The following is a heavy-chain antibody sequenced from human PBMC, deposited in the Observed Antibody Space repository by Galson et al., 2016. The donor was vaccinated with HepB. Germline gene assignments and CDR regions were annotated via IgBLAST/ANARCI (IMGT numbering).Heavy chain of an antibody. CDR3: TTGTTVPY. CDR2: FDPEGGET. J-gene: IGHJ4*02. Sequence: SVKVSCKVSGHTLTELSMHWVRQAPGKGLQWMGGFDPEGGETIYAQQFQGRVTMTEETYTDTDYMELRSLKSEDTAIYYCTTGTTVPYWGQGTLITVS. V-gene: IGHV1-24*01. D-gene: IGHD4-17*01. CDR1: GHTLTELS.